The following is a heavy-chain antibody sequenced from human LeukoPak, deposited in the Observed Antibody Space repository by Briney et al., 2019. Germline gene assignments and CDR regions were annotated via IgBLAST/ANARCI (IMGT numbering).Heavy chain of an antibody. CDR3: ARPYYYDSSGYSVHFDY. CDR1: GGSISSYY. CDR2: IYYSGST. V-gene: IGHV4-59*12. Sequence: PSETLSLTCTVSGGSISSYYWSWIRQPPGKGLEWIGYIYYSGSTNYNPSLKSRVTISVDTSKNQFSLKLSSVTAADTAVYYCARPYYYDSSGYSVHFDYWVQGTLVTVSS. J-gene: IGHJ4*02. D-gene: IGHD3-22*01.